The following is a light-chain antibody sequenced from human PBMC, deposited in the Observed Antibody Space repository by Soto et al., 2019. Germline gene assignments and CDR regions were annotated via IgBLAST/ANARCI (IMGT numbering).Light chain of an antibody. Sequence: IVLPHSPVTLAVSPGERAVLSCRASQSVSTSLAWYQHKPGQAPRLFIYDASKRAPGIPARFSGSGSGTDFTLTISSLEPEDFAVYYCQVRDVWPSFGQGTKVEIK. CDR2: DAS. CDR1: QSVSTS. J-gene: IGKJ1*01. V-gene: IGKV3-11*01. CDR3: QVRDVWPS.